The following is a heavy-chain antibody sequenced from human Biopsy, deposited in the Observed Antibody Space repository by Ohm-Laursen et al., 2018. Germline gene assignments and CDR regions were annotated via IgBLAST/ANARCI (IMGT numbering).Heavy chain of an antibody. Sequence: SLRLSCAATGFTFSSYAMTWFRQAPGKGLEWVSTISGNSDIIYDTDSVKGRFTISRDNSKNTLYLQMNSLRAGDTAVYYCALAAAQTVTHFDYWGQGTLVTVPS. V-gene: IGHV3-23*01. D-gene: IGHD4-17*01. CDR1: GFTFSSYA. CDR3: ALAAAQTVTHFDY. J-gene: IGHJ4*02. CDR2: ISGNSDII.